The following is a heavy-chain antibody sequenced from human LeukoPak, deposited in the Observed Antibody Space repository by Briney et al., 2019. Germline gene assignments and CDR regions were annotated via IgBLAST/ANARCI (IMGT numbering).Heavy chain of an antibody. CDR1: GFTFRNYG. Sequence: GGSLRLSCAASGFTFRNYGMHWVRQAPGKGLEWVAVIWYDGSNKYYADSVKGRFTISRDNSKNTLYLQMNSLRAEDTAVYYCAGNYGPCYFDYWGQGTLVTVSS. CDR2: IWYDGSNK. CDR3: AGNYGPCYFDY. V-gene: IGHV3-33*01. D-gene: IGHD3-10*01. J-gene: IGHJ4*02.